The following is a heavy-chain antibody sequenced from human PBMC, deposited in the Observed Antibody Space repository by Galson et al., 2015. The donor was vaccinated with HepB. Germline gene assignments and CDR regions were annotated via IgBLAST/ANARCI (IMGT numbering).Heavy chain of an antibody. CDR2: IIPIFGTT. D-gene: IGHD3-22*01. CDR3: ARSRVNYYDSSGYYQQWCFDY. CDR1: GGTFSSYA. J-gene: IGHJ4*02. Sequence: SCKASGGTFSSYAFSWVRQAPGQGLEWMGGIIPIFGTTTYAQKFQGRVTITADESTTTAYMELSSLRSEDTAVYYCARSRVNYYDSSGYYQQWCFDYWGQGSLATVSS. V-gene: IGHV1-69*01.